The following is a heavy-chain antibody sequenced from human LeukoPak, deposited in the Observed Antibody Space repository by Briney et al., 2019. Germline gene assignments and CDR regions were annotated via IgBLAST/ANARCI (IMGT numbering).Heavy chain of an antibody. CDR2: MNPNSGNT. CDR1: GYTFTSYD. Sequence: EASVKVSCKASGYTFTSYDINWVRQATGQGLEWMGWMNPNSGNTGYAQKFQGRVTMTRNASISTAYMELSSLRSEDTAVYYCASDSVDTAMGLFDYWGQGTLVTVSS. D-gene: IGHD5-18*01. V-gene: IGHV1-8*01. CDR3: ASDSVDTAMGLFDY. J-gene: IGHJ4*02.